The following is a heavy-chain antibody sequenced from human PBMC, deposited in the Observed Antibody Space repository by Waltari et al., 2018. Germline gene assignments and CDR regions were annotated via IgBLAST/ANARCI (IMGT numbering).Heavy chain of an antibody. D-gene: IGHD1-26*01. Sequence: EVQLVESGGALVQPEESLKLSCAASGFTFSGFAMHWVRQASGKGLESDGHIGDYYAASYGASLKGRFTISVEGSKITAYLQTNSLKTEDTAVYYCARGGAGVLTIDYWGQGPLVTVSS. CDR2: IGDYYAA. J-gene: IGHJ4*02. CDR1: GFTFSGFA. CDR3: ARGGAGVLTIDY. V-gene: IGHV3-73*02.